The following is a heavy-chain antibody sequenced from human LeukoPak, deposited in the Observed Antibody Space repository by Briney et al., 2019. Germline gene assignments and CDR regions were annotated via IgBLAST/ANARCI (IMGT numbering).Heavy chain of an antibody. D-gene: IGHD2-21*01. V-gene: IGHV4-34*01. Sequence: SETLFLTCAVYGGSFSGYYWSWIRQPPGKGLEWIGEINHSGSTNYNPSLKSRVTISVDTSKNQFSLKLSSVTAADTAVYYCARLWVVVIATPRTVGREDAFDIWGQGTMVTVSS. J-gene: IGHJ3*02. CDR3: ARLWVVVIATPRTVGREDAFDI. CDR1: GGSFSGYY. CDR2: INHSGST.